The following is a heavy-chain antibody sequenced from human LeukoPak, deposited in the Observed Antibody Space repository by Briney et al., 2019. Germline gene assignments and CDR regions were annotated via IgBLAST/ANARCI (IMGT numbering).Heavy chain of an antibody. J-gene: IGHJ4*02. D-gene: IGHD3-22*01. CDR1: GGSISSSSYY. CDR2: IYYSGST. CDR3: ARGRYDRSGFGGPDY. Sequence: PSETLSLTCTVSGGSISSSSYYWGWIRQPPGKGLEWIGSIYYSGSTKYNPSLKSRVTISVDTSKNQFSLKLRSVTAADTAVYYCARGRYDRSGFGGPDYWGQGTLVTVSS. V-gene: IGHV4-39*07.